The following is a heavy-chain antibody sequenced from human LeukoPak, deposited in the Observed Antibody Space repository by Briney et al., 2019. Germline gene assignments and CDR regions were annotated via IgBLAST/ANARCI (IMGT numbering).Heavy chain of an antibody. D-gene: IGHD1-26*01. V-gene: IGHV4-4*07. J-gene: IGHJ3*02. CDR1: GGSISSYY. Sequence: NTSETLSLTCTVSGGSISSYYWSWIRQPVGKGLEWIGRIYISGSTNYNPSLKSRVTMSVDTSKNQFSLNLSSVTAADTAVYYCARFELRWAFDIWGQGTMVTVSS. CDR2: IYISGST. CDR3: ARFELRWAFDI.